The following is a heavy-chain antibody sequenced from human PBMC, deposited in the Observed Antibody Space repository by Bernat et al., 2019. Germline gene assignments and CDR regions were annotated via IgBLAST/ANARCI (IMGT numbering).Heavy chain of an antibody. D-gene: IGHD6-13*01. CDR2: ISSSSSYT. J-gene: IGHJ4*02. V-gene: IGHV3-11*05. Sequence: QVQLVESGGGLVKPGGSLRPSCAASGFTFSDYYMSWIRQAPGKGLEWVSYISSSSSYTNYADSVKGRFTISRDNAKNSLYLQMNSLRAEDTAVYYCARGPLVSIAAAGNFDYWGQGTLVTVSS. CDR1: GFTFSDYY. CDR3: ARGPLVSIAAAGNFDY.